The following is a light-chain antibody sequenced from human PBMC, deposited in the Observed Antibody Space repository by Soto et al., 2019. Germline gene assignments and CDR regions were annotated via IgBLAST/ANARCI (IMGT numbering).Light chain of an antibody. CDR1: SSDVGVYNS. CDR3: CSYSNRYPLEV. V-gene: IGLV2-11*01. CDR2: DVT. J-gene: IGLJ1*01. Sequence: QSALTQPRSVSGSPGQSVTISCTGTSSDVGVYNSVSWYQHHLGKAPKLIIYDVTKRPSGVPDRFSGSRSGNTASLTISGLQAEVEADYNCCSYSNRYPLEVFATGTK.